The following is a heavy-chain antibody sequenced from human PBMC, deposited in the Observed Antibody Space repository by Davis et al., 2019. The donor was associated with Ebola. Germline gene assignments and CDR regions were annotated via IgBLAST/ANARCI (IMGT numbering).Heavy chain of an antibody. CDR2: IRSKANSYAT. V-gene: IGHV3-73*01. CDR3: EVAVAGTGYMDV. Sequence: PRGSLRLSCAASGFTFSGSAMHWVRQASGKGLEWVGRIRSKANSYATAYAASVKGRFTISRDDSKNTAYLQMNSLKTEDTAVYYCEVAVAGTGYMDVWGQGTTVTVSS. D-gene: IGHD6-19*01. J-gene: IGHJ6*02. CDR1: GFTFSGSA.